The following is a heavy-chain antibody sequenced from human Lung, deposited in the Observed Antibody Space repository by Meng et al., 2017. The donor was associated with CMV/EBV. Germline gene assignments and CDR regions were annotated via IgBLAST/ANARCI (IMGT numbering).Heavy chain of an antibody. CDR1: GGSFSGYY. Sequence: SETLSLXCAVYGGSFSGYYWSWIRQPPGKGLEWIGEINHSGSTNYNPSLKSRVTISVDTSKNQFSLKLSSVTAADTAVYYCARGAWNYVGVFDYWGQGKXVNGAS. D-gene: IGHD1-7*01. CDR3: ARGAWNYVGVFDY. J-gene: IGHJ4*02. CDR2: INHSGST. V-gene: IGHV4-34*01.